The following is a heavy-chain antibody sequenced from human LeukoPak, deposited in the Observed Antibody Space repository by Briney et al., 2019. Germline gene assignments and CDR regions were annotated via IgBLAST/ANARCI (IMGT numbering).Heavy chain of an antibody. V-gene: IGHV3-30*02. CDR1: GFIFSNYG. D-gene: IGHD2-2*01. J-gene: IGHJ3*01. CDR3: ARDKTSWYAFDV. CDR2: IRYDGSDK. Sequence: GSLRLSCATSGFIFSNYGIHWVRQAPGKGPGWVAFIRYDGSDKRYADSVRGRFTISKDNSKNTLYLQMNSLRAEDTAVFYCARDKTSWYAFDVWGQGTMVTVSS.